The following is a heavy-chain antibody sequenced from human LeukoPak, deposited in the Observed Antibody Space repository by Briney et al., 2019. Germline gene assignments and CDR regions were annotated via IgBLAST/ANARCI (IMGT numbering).Heavy chain of an antibody. D-gene: IGHD6-13*01. V-gene: IGHV3-74*01. Sequence: GGSLRLSCVASGFTFDDHGMSWVRQAPGKGLVWVSHISTDARTITYADFVKGRFTISRDNAKNTPYLQMNSLRAEDTALYYCVRGQATAWGLDYWGQGTLVTVSS. CDR1: GFTFDDHG. CDR2: ISTDARTI. J-gene: IGHJ4*02. CDR3: VRGQATAWGLDY.